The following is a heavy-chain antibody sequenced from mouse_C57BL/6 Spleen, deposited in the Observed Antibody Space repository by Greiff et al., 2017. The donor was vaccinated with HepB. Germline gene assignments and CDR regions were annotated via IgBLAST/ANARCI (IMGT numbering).Heavy chain of an antibody. D-gene: IGHD2-4*01. CDR2: IWSGGST. Sequence: QVQLQQSGPGLVQPSQSLSITCTVSGFSLTSYGVHWVRQSPGKGLEWLGVIWSGGSTDYNAAFISRLSISKDNSKSHVFFKMNSLQADDTAIYYCARNWGDYDVWYFDVWGTGTTVTVSS. CDR3: ARNWGDYDVWYFDV. V-gene: IGHV2-2*01. CDR1: GFSLTSYG. J-gene: IGHJ1*03.